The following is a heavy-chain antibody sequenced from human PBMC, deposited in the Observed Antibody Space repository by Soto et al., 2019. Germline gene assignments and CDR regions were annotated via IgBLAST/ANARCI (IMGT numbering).Heavy chain of an antibody. CDR2: ISYDGSNK. Sequence: QVQLVESGGGVVQPGRSLRLSCAASGFTFSSYAMHWVRQAPGKGLEWVAVISYDGSNKYCADSVKGRFTISRDNSKNTLYLQMNSLRAEDTAVYYCAIEGYWGQGTLVTVSS. CDR1: GFTFSSYA. V-gene: IGHV3-30-3*01. J-gene: IGHJ4*02. CDR3: AIEGY.